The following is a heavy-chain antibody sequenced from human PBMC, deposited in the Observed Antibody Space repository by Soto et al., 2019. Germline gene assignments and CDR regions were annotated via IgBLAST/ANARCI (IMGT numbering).Heavy chain of an antibody. Sequence: EVQLVESGGGLVQPGGSLKLSCAASGFTFSGSAMHWVRQASGKGLEWVGRIRSKANSYATAYAASVKGRFTISRDDSRYTAYLQMNGLKTEDTAVYYCTRQIRGYSYGSSDYWGQGTLVTVSS. CDR2: IRSKANSYAT. CDR3: TRQIRGYSYGSSDY. V-gene: IGHV3-73*02. J-gene: IGHJ4*02. D-gene: IGHD5-18*01. CDR1: GFTFSGSA.